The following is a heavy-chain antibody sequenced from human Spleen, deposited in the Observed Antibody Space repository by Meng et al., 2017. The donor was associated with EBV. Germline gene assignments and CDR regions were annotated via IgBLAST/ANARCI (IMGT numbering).Heavy chain of an antibody. J-gene: IGHJ5*02. V-gene: IGHV4-30-4*01. CDR2: IYYSGRT. D-gene: IGHD5-18*01. CDR1: GGAISSGGYY. CDR3: ARVGSDTATVPDYFDA. Sequence: VQPAGSGPGLVKPAQTLSLTCAVSGGAISSGGYYWGWIRQPPGKGLEWIGYIYYSGRTYYNPSLKSRVTISVDTSKNEFSLKLSSVTAADTAVYYCARVGSDTATVPDYFDAWGQGTLVTVSS.